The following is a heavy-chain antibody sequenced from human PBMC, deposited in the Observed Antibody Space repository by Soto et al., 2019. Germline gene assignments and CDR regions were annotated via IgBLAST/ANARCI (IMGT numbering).Heavy chain of an antibody. V-gene: IGHV4-59*01. J-gene: IGHJ4*02. CDR3: AREYYYDSSGYYWLDY. CDR1: GGSISSYY. Sequence: TSETLSLTCTVSGGSISSYYWSWIRQPPGKGLEWIGYIYYSGSTNYNPSLKSRVTISVDTSKNQFSLKLSSVTAADTAVYYCAREYYYDSSGYYWLDYWGQGTLVTVSS. D-gene: IGHD3-22*01. CDR2: IYYSGST.